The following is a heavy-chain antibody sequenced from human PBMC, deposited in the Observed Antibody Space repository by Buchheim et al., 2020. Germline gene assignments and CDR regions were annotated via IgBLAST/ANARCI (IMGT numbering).Heavy chain of an antibody. CDR1: GFTFSSYA. CDR2: ISGSGSNT. J-gene: IGHJ4*02. V-gene: IGHV3-23*01. CDR3: AKCSANVDY. Sequence: EVQLLESGGGLVQPGGSLRLSCAASGFTFSSYAMNWVRQAPGKGLEWVSTISGSGSNTYDADSVKGRFTLCRDNSRNTLYLQMNSLRAEDTAVYYCAKCSANVDYWGQGTL. D-gene: IGHD3-10*02.